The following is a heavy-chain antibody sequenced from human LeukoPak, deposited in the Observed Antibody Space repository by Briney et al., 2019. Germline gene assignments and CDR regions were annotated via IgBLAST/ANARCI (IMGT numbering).Heavy chain of an antibody. V-gene: IGHV3-23*01. J-gene: IGHJ4*02. D-gene: IGHD2-21*01. Sequence: GGSLRLSCAASGFTFSSYAMSWVRQASGKGLEWVSAISGSGGSTYYADSVKGRFTISRDNSKNTLYLQMNSLRAEDTAVYYCAKDTGVYCGGDCYSMTFDYWGQGTLVTVSS. CDR2: ISGSGGST. CDR1: GFTFSSYA. CDR3: AKDTGVYCGGDCYSMTFDY.